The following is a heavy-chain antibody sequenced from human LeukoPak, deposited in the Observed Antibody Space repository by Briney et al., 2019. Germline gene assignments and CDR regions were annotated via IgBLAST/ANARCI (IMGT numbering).Heavy chain of an antibody. CDR2: INSDGSST. Sequence: GGSLRLSCAASGFTFSSYWMHWVRQAPGKGLVWVSRINSDGSSTSYADSVKGRFTISRDNAKNTLYLQMNSLRAEDTAVYYCARERYSYGYEDAFDIWGQGTMVTVSS. D-gene: IGHD5-18*01. V-gene: IGHV3-74*01. CDR3: ARERYSYGYEDAFDI. J-gene: IGHJ3*02. CDR1: GFTFSSYW.